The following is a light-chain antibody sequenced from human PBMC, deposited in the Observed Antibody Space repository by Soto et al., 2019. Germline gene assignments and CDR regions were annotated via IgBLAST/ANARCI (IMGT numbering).Light chain of an antibody. CDR2: AAS. V-gene: IGKV3-20*01. J-gene: IGKJ2*03. Sequence: EIVLTQSPGTLSLSPGERATLSCRASQSISSSYLAWYQQKPGQAPRLLIYAASSRATDIPDRFSGSGSGTDFTLTITRLEPEDFAVYYCQQYDTSPRGFGQGTKLEIK. CDR1: QSISSSY. CDR3: QQYDTSPRG.